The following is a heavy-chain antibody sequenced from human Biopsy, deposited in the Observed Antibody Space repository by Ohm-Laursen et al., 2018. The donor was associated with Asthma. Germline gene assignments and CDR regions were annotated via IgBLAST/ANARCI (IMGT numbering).Heavy chain of an antibody. CDR3: ARTYYDFLTGQVKDVFGV. J-gene: IGHJ3*01. CDR1: GYNFISFA. Sequence: SSVKVSCKASGYNFISFAIHWVRQAPGQRLEWMGRVNTGNGDTKYSQKFQGRVTITGDTSASTAYMELRSLRSEDTATYYCARTYYDFLTGQVKDVFGVWGQGTMVTVSS. D-gene: IGHD3-9*01. CDR2: VNTGNGDT. V-gene: IGHV1-3*04.